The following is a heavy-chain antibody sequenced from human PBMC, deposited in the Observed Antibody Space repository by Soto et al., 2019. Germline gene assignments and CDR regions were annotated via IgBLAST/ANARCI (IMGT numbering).Heavy chain of an antibody. CDR2: IYYSGST. Sequence: NPSEALSLTCAVSGGSISSYYWSWIRQPPGKGLEWIGYIYYSGSTNYNPSLKSRATISVDTSKNQFSLKLSSVTAADTDVYYCARLVAARPHYYYGMDVWGQGTTVTVSS. V-gene: IGHV4-59*01. CDR1: GGSISSYY. D-gene: IGHD6-6*01. J-gene: IGHJ6*02. CDR3: ARLVAARPHYYYGMDV.